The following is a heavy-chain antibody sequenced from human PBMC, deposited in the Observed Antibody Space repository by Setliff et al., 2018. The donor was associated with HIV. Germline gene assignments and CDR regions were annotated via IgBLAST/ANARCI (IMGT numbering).Heavy chain of an antibody. D-gene: IGHD6-19*01. Sequence: ASVKVSCKASGYTFTGYYMHWVRQAPGQGLEWMGWINPNSGGTNYAQKFQGRVTMTRDTSISTAYMELSRLRSDDTAVYFCARDGLLVAGIRFDYWGQGTLVTVSS. CDR3: ARDGLLVAGIRFDY. V-gene: IGHV1-2*02. J-gene: IGHJ4*01. CDR1: GYTFTGYY. CDR2: INPNSGGT.